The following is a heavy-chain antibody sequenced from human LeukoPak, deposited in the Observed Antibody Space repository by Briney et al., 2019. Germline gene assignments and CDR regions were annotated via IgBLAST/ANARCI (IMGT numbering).Heavy chain of an antibody. CDR1: GFTFSSCG. CDR2: ISYDGSNK. CDR3: AKALTSGWYLDAFNI. D-gene: IGHD6-19*01. V-gene: IGHV3-30*18. J-gene: IGHJ3*02. Sequence: GGSLRLSCAASGFTFSSCGMHWVRQAPGKGLEWVAVISYDGSNKYYADSVKGRFTISRDNSKNTLFLEMNSLRAEDTAVYYCAKALTSGWYLDAFNIWGQGTMFTVSS.